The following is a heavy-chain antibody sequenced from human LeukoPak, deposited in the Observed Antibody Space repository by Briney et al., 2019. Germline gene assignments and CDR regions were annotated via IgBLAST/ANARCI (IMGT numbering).Heavy chain of an antibody. V-gene: IGHV1-2*02. CDR2: INPKNGGT. Sequence: GASVKVSCKASGYNFAHNIHWVRQAPGQGHEFMGWINPKNGGTKYAQNFQGRVTMTRDTSISTVYMELSSLGSDDTAVYYCVVSIQAAAIPAFDSWGQGTLATVSS. D-gene: IGHD6-25*01. J-gene: IGHJ4*02. CDR1: GYNFAHN. CDR3: VVSIQAAAIPAFDS.